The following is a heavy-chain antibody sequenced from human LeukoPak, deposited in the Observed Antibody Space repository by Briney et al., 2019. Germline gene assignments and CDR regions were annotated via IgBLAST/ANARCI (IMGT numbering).Heavy chain of an antibody. D-gene: IGHD3-10*01. J-gene: IGHJ3*02. Sequence: ASVKVSFKASGYTFTNYYLHWVRQAPGQGFEWMGIINPGGGTTTYAQKFQGRVTMTRNTSTSTVYMELSSLRSEDTDVYYCARGGFTTMVRGVIITLDAFDIWGQGTMVTVSS. CDR1: GYTFTNYY. CDR2: INPGGGTT. CDR3: ARGGFTTMVRGVIITLDAFDI. V-gene: IGHV1-46*01.